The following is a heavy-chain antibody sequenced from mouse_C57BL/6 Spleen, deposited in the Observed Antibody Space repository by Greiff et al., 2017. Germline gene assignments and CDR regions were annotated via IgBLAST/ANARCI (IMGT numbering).Heavy chain of an antibody. J-gene: IGHJ2*01. V-gene: IGHV1-69*01. CDR3: ARATVCYFDY. D-gene: IGHD1-1*01. CDR2: IDPSDSYT. CDR1: GYTFTSYW. Sequence: QVQLQQPGAELVMPGASVKLSCKASGYTFTSYWMHWVKQRPGQGLEWIGEIDPSDSYTNSNQKFKGKSTLTVDKSSSTAYMQLSSLTSEDSAVYYCARATVCYFDYWGQGTTLTVSS.